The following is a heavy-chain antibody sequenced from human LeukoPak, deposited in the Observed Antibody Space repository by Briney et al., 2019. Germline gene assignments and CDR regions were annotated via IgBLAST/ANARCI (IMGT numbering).Heavy chain of an antibody. CDR1: GYTFTSYG. Sequence: GASVKVSCKASGYTFTSYGISWVRQAPGQGLEWMGWISAYNGNTNYAQKLQGRVTMTTDTSTSTVYMELSSLRSEDTAVYYCARERKGSSGWYLSNDYWGQGTLVTVSS. V-gene: IGHV1-18*01. CDR2: ISAYNGNT. D-gene: IGHD6-19*01. J-gene: IGHJ4*02. CDR3: ARERKGSSGWYLSNDY.